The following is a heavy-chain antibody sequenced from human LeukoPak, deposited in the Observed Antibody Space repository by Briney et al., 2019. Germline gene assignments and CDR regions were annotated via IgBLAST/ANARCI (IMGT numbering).Heavy chain of an antibody. CDR3: ARERARSFDWLFRNWFDP. D-gene: IGHD3-9*01. V-gene: IGHV4-34*01. CDR2: INHSGST. Sequence: SETLSLTCAVYGGSFSGYYWSWIRQPPGKGLEWIGEINHSGSTNYNPSLKSRVTISVDTSKNQFSLKLSSVTAADTAVYYCARERARSFDWLFRNWFDPWGQGTLVTVSS. J-gene: IGHJ5*02. CDR1: GGSFSGYY.